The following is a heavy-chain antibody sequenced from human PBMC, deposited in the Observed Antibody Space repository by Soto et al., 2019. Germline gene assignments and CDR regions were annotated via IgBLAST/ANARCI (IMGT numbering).Heavy chain of an antibody. CDR1: GDSVSSASFY. Sequence: DTLSLTFTVSGDSVSSASFYWIWILQAPGKGLELIGFIYFSGSTNYNPSLKSRVTMSLDTSKNQFSLNLSSVTPADTAVYYCARVNSARNWFDXWGQGTLVTVSX. CDR2: IYFSGST. V-gene: IGHV4-61*01. D-gene: IGHD4-4*01. J-gene: IGHJ5*02. CDR3: ARVNSARNWFDX.